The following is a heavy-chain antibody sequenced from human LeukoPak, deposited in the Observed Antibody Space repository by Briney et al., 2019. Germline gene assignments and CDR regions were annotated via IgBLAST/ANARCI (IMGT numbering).Heavy chain of an antibody. V-gene: IGHV4-39*01. CDR3: ATSGWYLLPGVY. D-gene: IGHD6-19*01. Sequence: SETLSLTCTVSGDSISSTNYYWGWIRQPPGKGLEWIGSIYYSGSTYYNPSLESRVTISVDTSKNQFSLKLSSVTAADTAVYYCATSGWYLLPGVYWGQGTLVTVSS. CDR1: GDSISSTNYY. J-gene: IGHJ4*02. CDR2: IYYSGST.